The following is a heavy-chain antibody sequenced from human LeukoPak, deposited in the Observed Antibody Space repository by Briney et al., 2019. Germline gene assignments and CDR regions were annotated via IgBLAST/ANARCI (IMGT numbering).Heavy chain of an antibody. J-gene: IGHJ4*02. V-gene: IGHV3-21*01. Sequence: GGSLRLSCAASGFTFSSYSMNWVRQAPGKGLEWVSSISSSSSYIYYADSVKGRFTISRDSAKNSLYLQMNSLRAEDTAVYYCASYCSSTSCPGYWGQGTLVTVSS. CDR2: ISSSSSYI. CDR1: GFTFSSYS. CDR3: ASYCSSTSCPGY. D-gene: IGHD2-2*01.